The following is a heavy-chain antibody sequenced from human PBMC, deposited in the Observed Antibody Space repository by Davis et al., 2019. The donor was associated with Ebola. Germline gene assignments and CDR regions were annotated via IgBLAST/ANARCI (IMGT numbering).Heavy chain of an antibody. CDR1: GFTFSSYS. Sequence: PGGSLRLSCAASGFTFSSYSMNWVRQAPGKGLEWVSSISSSSSYIYYADSVKGRFTISRDNAKNSLYLQMNSLRAEDTAVYYCFSIVVVAAGPHDLWGRGTLVTVSS. J-gene: IGHJ2*01. D-gene: IGHD2-15*01. CDR2: ISSSSSYI. CDR3: FSIVVVAAGPHDL. V-gene: IGHV3-21*01.